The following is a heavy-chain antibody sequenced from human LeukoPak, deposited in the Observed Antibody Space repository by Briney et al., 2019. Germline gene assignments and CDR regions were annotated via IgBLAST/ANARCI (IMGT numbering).Heavy chain of an antibody. J-gene: IGHJ4*02. D-gene: IGHD3-10*01. CDR3: ARSPTPLLLWFGEPSFDY. V-gene: IGHV3-9*01. CDR2: ISWNSGSI. Sequence: GGSLRLSCAASGFTFDDYAMHWVRQAPGKGLEWVSGISWNSGSIGYADSVKGRFTISRDNAKNSLYLQMNSLRAEDTALYYCARSPTPLLLWFGEPSFDYWGQGTLVTVSS. CDR1: GFTFDDYA.